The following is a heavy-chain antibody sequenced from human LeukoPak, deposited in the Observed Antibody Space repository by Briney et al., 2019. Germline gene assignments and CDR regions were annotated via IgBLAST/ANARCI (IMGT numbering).Heavy chain of an antibody. CDR3: ARSSSASYHHAFGL. V-gene: IGHV4-59*01. D-gene: IGHD3-10*01. CDR2: INDRGST. J-gene: IGHJ4*02. Sequence: PSETLSLTFTVSGGSLSIYYWSWLRQSPGKGLEWIAFINDRGSTNYIPSLMSRATISMDTSKSQVSLTLNSVTPADAGVYFCARSSSASYHHAFGLWGQGILVTVSP. CDR1: GGSLSIYY.